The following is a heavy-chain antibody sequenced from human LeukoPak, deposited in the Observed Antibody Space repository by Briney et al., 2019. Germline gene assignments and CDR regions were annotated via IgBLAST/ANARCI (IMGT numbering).Heavy chain of an antibody. D-gene: IGHD5-18*01. Sequence: SETLSLTCTVSGYSISSGYYWGWIRQPPGKGLEWIGSIYHSGSTYYNPSLKSRVTISVDTSKNKFSLKLSSVTAADTAVYYCARSGGYSYGPYFDYWGQGTLVTVSS. CDR3: ARSGGYSYGPYFDY. CDR1: GYSISSGYY. CDR2: IYHSGST. J-gene: IGHJ4*02. V-gene: IGHV4-38-2*02.